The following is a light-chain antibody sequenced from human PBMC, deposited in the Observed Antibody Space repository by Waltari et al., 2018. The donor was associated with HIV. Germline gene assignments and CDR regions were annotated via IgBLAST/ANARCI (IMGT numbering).Light chain of an antibody. CDR1: ALSKQY. V-gene: IGLV3-25*03. CDR3: QSPDSSDVV. CDR2: KDS. J-gene: IGLJ2*01. Sequence: SYDLTQPPSVSVSPGQTARITCSGDALSKQYAYWYQQKPGQAPVLMIYKDSERPSGIPERFSGSSSGTTVTLTSSAVQAEDEADYYCQSPDSSDVVFGGGTKLTVL.